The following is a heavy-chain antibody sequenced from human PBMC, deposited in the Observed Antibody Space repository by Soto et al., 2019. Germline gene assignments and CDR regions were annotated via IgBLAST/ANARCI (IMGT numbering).Heavy chain of an antibody. CDR1: GGSITSSTSY. V-gene: IGHV4-39*01. CDR3: GYQDYSSNGYYFAF. CDR2: MYSGGST. J-gene: IGHJ4*02. D-gene: IGHD6-19*01. Sequence: QLQLQESGPGLVKPSETLSLTCTVSGGSITSSTSYWGWIRQPPGKGLEWIANMYSGGSTYYNPSLKSRVTISVDRSKNQFSLKLSSVTAADTAEYYCGYQDYSSNGYYFAFWGQGTLVTVPA.